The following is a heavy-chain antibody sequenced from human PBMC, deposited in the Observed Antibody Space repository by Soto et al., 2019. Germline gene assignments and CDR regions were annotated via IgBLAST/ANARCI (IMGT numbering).Heavy chain of an antibody. CDR2: INPNSGGT. CDR3: ASSPLNCSGSSCYFDY. J-gene: IGHJ4*02. V-gene: IGHV1-2*04. Sequence: ASVKVSCKASGYTFTGYYMHWVRQAPGQGLEWMGWINPNSGGTNYAQKFQGWVTMTRDTSISTAYMELSRLRSDDTAVYYCASSPLNCSGSSCYFDYWGQGTLVTVSS. D-gene: IGHD2-15*01. CDR1: GYTFTGYY.